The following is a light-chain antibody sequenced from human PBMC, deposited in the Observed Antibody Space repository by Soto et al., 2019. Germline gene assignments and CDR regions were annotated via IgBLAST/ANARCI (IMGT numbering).Light chain of an antibody. V-gene: IGKV3-11*01. CDR1: QSVSSY. Sequence: DIVLTQSPATLSLSPGQTATLSCMASQSVSSYLAWYQQKAGQAPRLLIYEGSNRATGIPTRFSGSGSGTDFTLTISSLEPEDFAVYYCQQRSNWPPITFGQGTRLEI. CDR3: QQRSNWPPIT. CDR2: EGS. J-gene: IGKJ5*01.